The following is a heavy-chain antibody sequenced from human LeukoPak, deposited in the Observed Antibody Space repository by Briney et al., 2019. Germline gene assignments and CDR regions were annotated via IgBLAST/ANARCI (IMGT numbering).Heavy chain of an antibody. CDR3: ARQRAAPNFDY. J-gene: IGHJ4*02. CDR1: GGSISSSSYY. Sequence: SETLSLTCTVSGGSISSSSYYWGWIRQPPGKGLEWIGSIYYSGSTYYNPSLKSRVTISVDTSKNQFSLKLSSVTAADTAVYYCARQRAAPNFDYWGQGTLVTVSS. V-gene: IGHV4-39*01. D-gene: IGHD6-6*01. CDR2: IYYSGST.